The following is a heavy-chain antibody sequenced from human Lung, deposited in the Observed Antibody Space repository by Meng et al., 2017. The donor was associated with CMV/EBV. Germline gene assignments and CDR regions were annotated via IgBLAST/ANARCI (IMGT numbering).Heavy chain of an antibody. CDR2: IRDKANSYMT. CDR3: AIDGGGYCSS. J-gene: IGHJ4*02. V-gene: IGHV3-72*01. D-gene: IGHD2-2*01. CDR1: GVTFNYYY. Sequence: SXAASGVTFNYYYIHWVRQAPGKGLEWVGRIRDKANSYMTEYAASVKGKFAISRDDSKNSVYLQMNSLQGEDRAVYFCAIDGGGYCSSWGQGTLVTGSS.